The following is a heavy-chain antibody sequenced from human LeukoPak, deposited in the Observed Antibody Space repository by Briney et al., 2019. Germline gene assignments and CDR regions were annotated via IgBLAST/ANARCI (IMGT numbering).Heavy chain of an antibody. V-gene: IGHV4-34*01. J-gene: IGHJ6*03. CDR3: ARRGRLRQDYYYYMDV. D-gene: IGHD3-10*01. CDR2: INHSGST. Sequence: PSETLSLTCAVYGGSFSSYYWSWIRQPPGKGLEWIGEINHSGSTNYNPSLKSRVTISVDTSKNQFSLKLSSVTAADTAVYYCARRGRLRQDYYYYMDVWGKGTTVTVSS. CDR1: GGSFSSYY.